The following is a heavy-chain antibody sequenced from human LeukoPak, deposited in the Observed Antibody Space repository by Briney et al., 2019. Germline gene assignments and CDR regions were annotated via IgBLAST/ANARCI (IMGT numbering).Heavy chain of an antibody. CDR3: ARLYGMKRTPFDY. V-gene: IGHV4-59*12. J-gene: IGHJ4*02. Sequence: SETLSLTCTVSGGSISSYYWSWIRQPPGKGLEWIGYIYYSGSTNYNPSLKSRVTISVDTSKNQFSLKLSSVTAADTAVYYCARLYGMKRTPFDYWGQGTLVTVSS. CDR2: IYYSGST. CDR1: GGSISSYY. D-gene: IGHD1-1*01.